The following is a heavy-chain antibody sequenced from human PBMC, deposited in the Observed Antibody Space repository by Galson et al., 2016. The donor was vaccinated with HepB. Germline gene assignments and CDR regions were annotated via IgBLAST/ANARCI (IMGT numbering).Heavy chain of an antibody. Sequence: ETLSLTCAVYGGSLSDYFWGLIHQPPGKGLEGFGSIYYGGSTSYTPSLKSRVTISVDTSKNQFSLQLISVTAADTAVYYCARHDSDYGDLHFDLWGRGTLVTVSS. V-gene: IGHV4-39*07. J-gene: IGHJ2*01. CDR1: GGSLSDYF. CDR3: ARHDSDYGDLHFDL. D-gene: IGHD4-17*01. CDR2: IYYGGST.